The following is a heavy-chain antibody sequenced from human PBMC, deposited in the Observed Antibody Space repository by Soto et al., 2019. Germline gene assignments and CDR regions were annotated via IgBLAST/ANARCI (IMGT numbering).Heavy chain of an antibody. CDR3: AKDYCSSTSCPFDP. CDR1: GFTFSIHG. CDR2: ISYDGSAK. J-gene: IGHJ5*02. Sequence: GGSLRLSCAASGFTFSIHGMHWVRQAPGKGLEWVAAISYDGSAKYYADSVKGRFTISRDNSKNTLYLQMNSLRAEDTAMYYCAKDYCSSTSCPFDPWGQGTQVTVSS. V-gene: IGHV3-30*18. D-gene: IGHD2-2*01.